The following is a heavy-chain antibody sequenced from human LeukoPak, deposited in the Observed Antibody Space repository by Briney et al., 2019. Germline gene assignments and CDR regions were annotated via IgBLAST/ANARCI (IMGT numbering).Heavy chain of an antibody. CDR3: ARGRDAIAAAGNPFDY. CDR2: IIPIFGTA. V-gene: IGHV1-69*05. J-gene: IGHJ4*02. Sequence: SVKVSCKASGGTFSSYAISWVRQAPGQGLEWMGGIIPIFGTANYAQKFQGRVTITTDESTSTAYMELSSLRSEDTAVYYCARGRDAIAAAGNPFDYWGQGTLVTVSS. D-gene: IGHD6-13*01. CDR1: GGTFSSYA.